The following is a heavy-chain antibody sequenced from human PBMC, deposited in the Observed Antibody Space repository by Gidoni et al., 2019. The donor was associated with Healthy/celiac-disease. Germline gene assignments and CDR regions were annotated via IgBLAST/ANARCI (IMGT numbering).Heavy chain of an antibody. CDR3: ARDIGIVVVTAPLAFDI. CDR1: GGSISSGGYY. V-gene: IGHV4-31*03. CDR2: IYYSGST. Sequence: QVQLQESGPGLVKPSQTLSLTCTVSGGSISSGGYYWSWIRQHPGKGLEWIGYIYYSGSTYYNPSLKSRVTISVDTSKNQFSLKLSSVTAADTAVYYCARDIGIVVVTAPLAFDIWGQGTMVTVSS. D-gene: IGHD2-21*02. J-gene: IGHJ3*02.